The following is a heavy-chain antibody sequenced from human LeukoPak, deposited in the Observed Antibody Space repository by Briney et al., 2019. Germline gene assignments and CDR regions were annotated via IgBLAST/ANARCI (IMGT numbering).Heavy chain of an antibody. J-gene: IGHJ6*03. CDR3: ANDREQLVPYYYYYMDV. CDR1: GGTFSSYA. V-gene: IGHV1-69*13. D-gene: IGHD6-6*01. CDR2: IIPIFGTA. Sequence: SVKVSCKASGGTFSSYAISWVRQAPGQGLEWMGGIIPIFGTANYAQKFQGRVTITADESTSTAYMELSSLRSEDTAVYYCANDREQLVPYYYYYMDVWGKGTTVTVSS.